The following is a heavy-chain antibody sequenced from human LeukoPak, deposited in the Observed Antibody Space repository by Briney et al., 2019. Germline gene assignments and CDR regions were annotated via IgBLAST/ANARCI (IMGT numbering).Heavy chain of an antibody. CDR2: IYFSGST. CDR1: GGSISGYY. Sequence: NASETLSLTCTVSGGSISGYYWSWIRQPPGKGLEWIGYIYFSGSTNYNPSLKSRVTISVDTSKNQFSLKLSSVTAADTAVYYCARDVVDSSGYFNFGFDYWGQGTLVTVSS. J-gene: IGHJ4*02. CDR3: ARDVVDSSGYFNFGFDY. D-gene: IGHD3-22*01. V-gene: IGHV4-59*01.